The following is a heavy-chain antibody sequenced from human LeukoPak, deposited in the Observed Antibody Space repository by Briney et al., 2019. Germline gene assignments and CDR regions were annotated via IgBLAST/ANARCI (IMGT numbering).Heavy chain of an antibody. CDR1: GFTFGSYA. J-gene: IGHJ4*02. V-gene: IGHV3-30*04. CDR2: ISYDGSNK. D-gene: IGHD3-9*01. Sequence: GGSLRLSCAASGFTFGSYAMHWARQAPGKGLEWVAVISYDGSNKYYADSVKGRFTISRDNSKNTLYLQMNSLRAEDTAVYYCAEAYYDILTGLRHWGQGTLVTVSS. CDR3: AEAYYDILTGLRH.